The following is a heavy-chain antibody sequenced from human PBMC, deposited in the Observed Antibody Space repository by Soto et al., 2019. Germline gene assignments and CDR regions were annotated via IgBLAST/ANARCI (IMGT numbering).Heavy chain of an antibody. CDR2: ISAYNGNT. J-gene: IGHJ4*02. CDR1: GYTFTSYG. Sequence: QVQLVQSGAEVKKPGASVKVSCKASGYTFTSYGISGGRQAPGQGLEWMGWISAYNGNTKYAQKFQGRVTMTTDTTTITAYMELRSLISDVTAVYYCARDTEIFDHWCLGTLVNFSS. V-gene: IGHV1-18*04. CDR3: ARDTEIFDH.